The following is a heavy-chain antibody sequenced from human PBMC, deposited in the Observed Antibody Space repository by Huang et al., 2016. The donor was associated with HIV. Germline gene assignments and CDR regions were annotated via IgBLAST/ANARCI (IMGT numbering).Heavy chain of an antibody. V-gene: IGHV3-30*03. Sequence: QVQLVESGGGVVQPGRSLRLSCAASGFIFSNYGMHWVRQGPGKGLGWVALISYDGSNKYYTDSVKGRFSISRDNSKNTLYLQMNSLRAEDTAVYYCALKGDSSGWEYFRHWGQGTLVTVSS. CDR1: GFIFSNYG. CDR3: ALKGDSSGWEYFRH. CDR2: ISYDGSNK. J-gene: IGHJ1*01. D-gene: IGHD6-19*01.